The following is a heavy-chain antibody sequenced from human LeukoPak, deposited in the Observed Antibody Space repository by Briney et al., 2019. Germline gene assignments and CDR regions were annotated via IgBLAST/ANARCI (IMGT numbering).Heavy chain of an antibody. V-gene: IGHV4-59*01. J-gene: IGHJ4*02. CDR2: IYHSGST. D-gene: IGHD5-18*01. Sequence: SETLSLTCTVSGGSISSYYWSWIRQPPGKGLEWIGYIYHSGSTNYNPSLMSRVTMSVDTSKNQFSLKLNSVTAADTAVYYCARVPVDTAMVSRYFDYWGQGTLVTVSS. CDR1: GGSISSYY. CDR3: ARVPVDTAMVSRYFDY.